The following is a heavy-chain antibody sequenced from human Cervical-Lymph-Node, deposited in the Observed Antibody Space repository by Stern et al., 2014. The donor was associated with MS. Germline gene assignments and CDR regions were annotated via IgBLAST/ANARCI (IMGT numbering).Heavy chain of an antibody. Sequence: QVQLAQYGPEVKTPGASGKVSCKASGYTFTNYGINWVRQAPGQGLEWMGWISTNNGNTHYAQNIQGRGTMTTDTSTTTAYMELRSLRSDDTAVYYCARSGGSFWGRGTLVTVSS. D-gene: IGHD3-16*01. CDR2: ISTNNGNT. CDR3: ARSGGSF. V-gene: IGHV1-18*01. J-gene: IGHJ4*02. CDR1: GYTFTNYG.